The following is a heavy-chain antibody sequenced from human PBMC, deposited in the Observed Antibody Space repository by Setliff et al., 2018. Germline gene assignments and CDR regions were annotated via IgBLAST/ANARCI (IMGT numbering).Heavy chain of an antibody. Sequence: SETLSLTCTVSGGSINNYYWSWIRQPAGKGLEWIGRVYGNVGTNFNPSLKSRVTMSVDASKNQISLKLMSVTAADTAVYYCASRNSDGGPEYFQHWGQGALVTVSS. V-gene: IGHV4-4*07. CDR2: VYGNVGT. CDR1: GGSINNYY. CDR3: ASRNSDGGPEYFQH. J-gene: IGHJ1*01. D-gene: IGHD1-26*01.